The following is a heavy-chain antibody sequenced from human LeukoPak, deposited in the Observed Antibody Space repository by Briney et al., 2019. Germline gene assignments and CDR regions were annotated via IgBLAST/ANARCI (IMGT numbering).Heavy chain of an antibody. D-gene: IGHD3-10*01. Sequence: SQTLSLTCTVSGGSISSGSYYWSWIRQPAGKGLEWIGRIYTSGSTNYNPSLKSRVTISVDTSKNQFSLKLSSVTAADMAVYYCARDSGKDYYGSGSPRYYYMDVWGKGTTVTVSS. CDR2: IYTSGST. CDR1: GGSISSGSYY. CDR3: ARDSGKDYYGSGSPRYYYMDV. V-gene: IGHV4-61*02. J-gene: IGHJ6*03.